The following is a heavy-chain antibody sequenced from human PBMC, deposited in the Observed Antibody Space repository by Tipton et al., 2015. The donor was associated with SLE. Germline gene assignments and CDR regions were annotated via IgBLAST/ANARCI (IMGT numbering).Heavy chain of an antibody. CDR1: GFNFGDYG. V-gene: IGHV3-49*04. Sequence: SLRLSCATSGFNFGDYGLAWVRQAPGKGLERVSFIRNQDYGGTVEYAASVKGRFTISRDNAQNSLYLQMNILRVEDTAVYYCARSGSGYNYSWLDPWGQGTLVIVSS. CDR2: IRNQDYGGTV. D-gene: IGHD3-22*01. J-gene: IGHJ5*02. CDR3: ARSGSGYNYSWLDP.